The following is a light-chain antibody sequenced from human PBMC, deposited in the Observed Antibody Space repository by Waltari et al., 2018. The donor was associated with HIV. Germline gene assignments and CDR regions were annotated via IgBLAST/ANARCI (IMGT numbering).Light chain of an antibody. CDR3: QQYYSTPPYT. J-gene: IGKJ2*01. Sequence: DIVMTQSPDSLAVSLGERATITCKSSQSVLYNRNYLAWYQQKPGQPPKLLIYWASTRESGVPDRFSGSGSGTDFSLTISSLQAEDVAVYYCQQYYSTPPYTFGQGTKLEMK. V-gene: IGKV4-1*01. CDR2: WAS. CDR1: QSVLYNRNY.